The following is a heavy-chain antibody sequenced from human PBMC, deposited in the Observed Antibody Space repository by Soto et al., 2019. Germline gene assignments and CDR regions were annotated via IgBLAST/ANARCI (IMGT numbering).Heavy chain of an antibody. D-gene: IGHD3-10*01. CDR1: GGSLSSYY. CDR2: IYYSGST. CDR3: ARTTGSGSPYY. J-gene: IGHJ4*02. V-gene: IGHV4-59*01. Sequence: SETLSLTCVVSGGSLSSYYWSWIRQPPGKGLEWIGYIYYSGSTNYNPSLKSRVTISVDTSKNQFSLKLSSVTAADTAVYYCARTTGSGSPYYWGQGTLVTVSS.